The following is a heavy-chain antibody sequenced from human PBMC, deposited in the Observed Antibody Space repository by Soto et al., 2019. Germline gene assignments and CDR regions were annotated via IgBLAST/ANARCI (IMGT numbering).Heavy chain of an antibody. CDR3: VSQRTSVLTQAYFDY. D-gene: IGHD2-8*01. J-gene: IGHJ4*02. Sequence: SETLSLTCTVSGGSVSNSNYYWGWIRQSPGKGLEWIGSVYYRGRSYYKSSVKSRVTISVDTSKNKFSLNLNSVTASDTAVYYCVSQRTSVLTQAYFDYWGPGALVTVSS. CDR2: VYYRGRS. CDR1: GGSVSNSNYY. V-gene: IGHV4-39*01.